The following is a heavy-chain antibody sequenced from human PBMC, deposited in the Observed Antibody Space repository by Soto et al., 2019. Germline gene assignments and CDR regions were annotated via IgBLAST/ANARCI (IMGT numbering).Heavy chain of an antibody. CDR2: IYSGGST. CDR3: ARGSLLSDEYSSSYYFDY. D-gene: IGHD6-6*01. Sequence: GGSLRLSCAASGFTVSSNYMSWVRQAPGKGLEWVSVIYSGGSTYYADSVKGRFTISRDNSKNTLYLQMNSLRAEDTAVYYCARGSLLSDEYSSSYYFDYWGQGTLVTVSS. V-gene: IGHV3-53*01. J-gene: IGHJ4*02. CDR1: GFTVSSNY.